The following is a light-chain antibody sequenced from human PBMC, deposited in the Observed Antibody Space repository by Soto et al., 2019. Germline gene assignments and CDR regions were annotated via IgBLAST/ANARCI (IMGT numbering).Light chain of an antibody. CDR1: SSNIGSKS. Sequence: QSVLTQPPSASGTPGQRVTISCSGSSSNIGSKSVNWYQQLPGTAPKLLIHSNSQRPSGVPDRFSGSKSGTSASLAISGLQSEDEADYYCAAWYDSLSGPVFGGGTKVTVL. CDR2: SNS. V-gene: IGLV1-44*01. CDR3: AAWYDSLSGPV. J-gene: IGLJ3*02.